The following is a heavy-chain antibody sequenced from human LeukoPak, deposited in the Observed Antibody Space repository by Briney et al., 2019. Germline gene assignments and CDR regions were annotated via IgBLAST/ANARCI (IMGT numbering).Heavy chain of an antibody. Sequence: WIRQPPGKGLEWVSGINWNGGSTGYADSVKGRFTISRDNAKNSLYLQMNSLRAEDTALYHCAREREIAAAGTNDYWGQGTLVTVSS. D-gene: IGHD6-13*01. CDR2: INWNGGST. V-gene: IGHV3-20*01. CDR3: AREREIAAAGTNDY. J-gene: IGHJ4*02.